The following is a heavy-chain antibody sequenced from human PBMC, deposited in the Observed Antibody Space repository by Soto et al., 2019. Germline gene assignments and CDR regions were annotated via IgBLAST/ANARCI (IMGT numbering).Heavy chain of an antibody. CDR2: VNPSGGHT. Sequence: QVQLVQSGAEVKKPGASVKVSCKASGDTFTDYYIHWVRQAPGQGLEWMGTVNPSGGHTTYAQHYLAGRTSSEDTAPSTLYWALTSVTSEDTAVYYCARGGHVVVVTAALDYWGQGTLGTVSS. V-gene: IGHV1-46*01. CDR3: ARGGHVVVVTAALDY. D-gene: IGHD2-21*02. J-gene: IGHJ4*02. CDR1: GDTFTDYY.